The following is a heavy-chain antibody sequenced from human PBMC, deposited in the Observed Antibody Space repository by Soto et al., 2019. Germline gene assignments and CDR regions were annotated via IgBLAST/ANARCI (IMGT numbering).Heavy chain of an antibody. CDR1: GDSISGYY. CDR2: IYYRGST. J-gene: IGHJ6*02. V-gene: IGHV4-59*01. Sequence: SETLSLTCTVYGDSISGYYWSWIRQAPGKGLEYIGYIYYRGSTNYNPSLKSRVTMSVDTSKNQFSLKVNSVTAADTAVYFCARQQLLPFYYALDVWGQGTTVTVSS. CDR3: ARQQLLPFYYALDV. D-gene: IGHD6-13*01.